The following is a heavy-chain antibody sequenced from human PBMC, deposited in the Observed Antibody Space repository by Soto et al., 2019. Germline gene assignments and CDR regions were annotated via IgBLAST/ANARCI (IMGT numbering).Heavy chain of an antibody. Sequence: EVQLVESGGGLVQPGESLRLSCAASGFTFSSYWMSWVRQAPGKGLEWVATIRQDGSEKHYVDSVKGRFTISRDNAKNSLYLQMNSLRAEDTAVYYCARGDGSASCPYYFDYWGQGTLVTVST. V-gene: IGHV3-7*01. J-gene: IGHJ4*02. CDR1: GFTFSSYW. D-gene: IGHD2-2*01. CDR3: ARGDGSASCPYYFDY. CDR2: IRQDGSEK.